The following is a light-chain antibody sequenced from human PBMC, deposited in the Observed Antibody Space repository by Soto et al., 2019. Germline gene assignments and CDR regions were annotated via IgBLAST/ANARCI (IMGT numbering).Light chain of an antibody. J-gene: IGKJ3*01. CDR3: QQYNNWPPIT. V-gene: IGKV3-15*01. CDR1: QSVSDN. CDR2: AAS. Sequence: EIVMTQSPATLSVSPGERATLSCRASQSVSDNLAWYQQKPGQAPRLLIYAASTRATGIPARFSGSGSGTESTLTISSLRSEDFAVFYCQQYNNWPPITFGPGTKVDIK.